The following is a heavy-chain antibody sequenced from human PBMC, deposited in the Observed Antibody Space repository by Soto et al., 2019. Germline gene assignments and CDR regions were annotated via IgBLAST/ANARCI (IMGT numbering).Heavy chain of an antibody. Sequence: EVQLVESGGGLVKPGGSLRLSCAASGFTFSNAWMSWVRQAPGKGLEWVGRIKSKTDGGTTDYAAPVKGRFTISRDASKNTLYLQMNSLKTEDTAVYYCTTVYYDYIWGSYRYPYYFDYWGQGTLVTVSS. D-gene: IGHD3-16*02. J-gene: IGHJ4*02. CDR1: GFTFSNAW. V-gene: IGHV3-15*01. CDR2: IKSKTDGGTT. CDR3: TTVYYDYIWGSYRYPYYFDY.